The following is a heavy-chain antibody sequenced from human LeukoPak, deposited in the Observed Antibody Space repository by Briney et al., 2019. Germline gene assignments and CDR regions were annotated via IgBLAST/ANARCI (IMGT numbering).Heavy chain of an antibody. CDR1: GFSFSTYD. D-gene: IGHD3-22*01. V-gene: IGHV3-48*01. Sequence: GGSLRLSCAASGFSFSTYDMNWVRQTPGKGLEWVSFISNSGSSIYYADSVRGRFTISRDNSKNTLYLQMNSLRAEDTAVYYCARAYDSSGYYYWGQGTLVTVSS. J-gene: IGHJ4*02. CDR2: ISNSGSSI. CDR3: ARAYDSSGYYY.